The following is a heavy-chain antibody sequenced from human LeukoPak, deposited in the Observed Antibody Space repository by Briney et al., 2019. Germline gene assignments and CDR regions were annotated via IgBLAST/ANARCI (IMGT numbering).Heavy chain of an antibody. CDR1: GGSFSGYY. CDR2: INLSGST. D-gene: IGHD3-16*01. CDR3: ARTLVFESDAFDI. J-gene: IGHJ3*02. V-gene: IGHV4-34*01. Sequence: SETLSLTCAVYGGSFSGYYWSWIRQPPGKGLEWLGEINLSGSTNYNPSLKSRVTISVDMSKNQFSLKLSSVTAADTAVYYCARTLVFESDAFDIWGKGTTVTVSS.